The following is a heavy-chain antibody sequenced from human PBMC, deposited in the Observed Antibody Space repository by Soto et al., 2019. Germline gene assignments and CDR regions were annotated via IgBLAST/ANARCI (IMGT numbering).Heavy chain of an antibody. CDR1: GDTFRSYS. D-gene: IGHD3-16*01. V-gene: IGHV1-69*13. J-gene: IGHJ6*02. CDR3: ARSIHWVRPYYYGMDV. Sequence: SVKVSCTSSGDTFRSYSMSWVPQAPVQGLEWMVGIIPIFGTANYAQKFQGRVTITADESTSTAYMELSSLRSEDTAVYYCARSIHWVRPYYYGMDVWGQGTTVTVSS. CDR2: IIPIFGTA.